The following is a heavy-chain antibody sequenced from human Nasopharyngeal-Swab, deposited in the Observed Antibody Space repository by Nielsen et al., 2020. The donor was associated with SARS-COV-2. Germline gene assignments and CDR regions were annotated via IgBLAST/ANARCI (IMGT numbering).Heavy chain of an antibody. J-gene: IGHJ3*02. CDR1: GFTFSSYE. Sequence: GGSLRLSCAASGFTFSSYEMNWVRQAPGKGLEWVSYISSSGSTIYYADPVKGRFTISRDNAKNSLYLQMNSLRAEDTAVYYCARDDSSPHVGAFDIWGQGTMVTVSS. D-gene: IGHD3-22*01. V-gene: IGHV3-48*03. CDR3: ARDDSSPHVGAFDI. CDR2: ISSSGSTI.